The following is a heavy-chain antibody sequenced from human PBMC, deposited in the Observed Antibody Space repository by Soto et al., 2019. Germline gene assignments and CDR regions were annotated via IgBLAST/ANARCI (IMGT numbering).Heavy chain of an antibody. CDR3: ALARAMIVRYNWFDP. CDR2: IFSNDEK. CDR1: GFSLSNARMG. Sequence: QVTLKESGPVLVKPTETLTLTCTVSGFSLSNARMGVSWIRQPPGKALEWLAHIFSNDEKSYSTSLKSRLTISKDTSKSQVVLTMTNMDPVDTATYYCALARAMIVRYNWFDPWGQGTLVTVSS. V-gene: IGHV2-26*01. J-gene: IGHJ5*02. D-gene: IGHD3-22*01.